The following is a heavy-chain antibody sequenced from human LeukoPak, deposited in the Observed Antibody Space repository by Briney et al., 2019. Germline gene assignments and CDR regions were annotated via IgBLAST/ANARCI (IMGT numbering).Heavy chain of an antibody. Sequence: GGSLRLSCEVSGFIFMNYHVNWVRQAPGKGLEWVSSISSSSTYIYYADSVKGRLTISRDNAKNSLYLQMNSLRAEDTAVYYCARYPVISSGYYTFDYWGQGTLVTVSS. J-gene: IGHJ4*02. D-gene: IGHD3-22*01. CDR2: ISSSSTYI. CDR3: ARYPVISSGYYTFDY. V-gene: IGHV3-21*01. CDR1: GFIFMNYH.